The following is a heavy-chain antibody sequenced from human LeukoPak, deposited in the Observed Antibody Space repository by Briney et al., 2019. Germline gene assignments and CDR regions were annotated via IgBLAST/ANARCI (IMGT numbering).Heavy chain of an antibody. CDR1: GYTFTGYY. V-gene: IGHV1-46*01. Sequence: ASVKVSCKASGYTFTGYYMHWVRQAPGQGLEWMGIINPSGGSTSYAQKFQGRVTMTRDTSTSTVYMELSSLRSEDTAVYYCARDYYYDSSGYPSFDYWGQGTLVTVSS. CDR2: INPSGGST. D-gene: IGHD3-22*01. CDR3: ARDYYYDSSGYPSFDY. J-gene: IGHJ4*02.